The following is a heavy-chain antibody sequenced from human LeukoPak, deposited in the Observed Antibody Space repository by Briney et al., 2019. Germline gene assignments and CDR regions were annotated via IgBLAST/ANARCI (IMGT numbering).Heavy chain of an antibody. J-gene: IGHJ4*02. CDR1: GFAFSDYY. CDR3: ARDWRASPRNDY. Sequence: GGSLRLSCAASGFAFSDYYMSWIRQAPGKGLEWVSYISSSGSTIYYADSVKGRFTISRDNAKNSLVLQMNSLRVEDTAVYYCARDWRASPRNDYWGQGTWSPSP. CDR2: ISSSGSTI. V-gene: IGHV3-11*04.